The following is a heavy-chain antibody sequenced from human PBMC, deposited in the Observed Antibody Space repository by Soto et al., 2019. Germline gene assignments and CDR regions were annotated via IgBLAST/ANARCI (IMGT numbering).Heavy chain of an antibody. CDR2: ISYDGSNK. J-gene: IGHJ3*02. Sequence: QVQLVESGGGVVQPGRSLRLSCAASGFTFSSYGMHWVRQAPGKGLEWVAVISYDGSNKYYADSVKGRFTISRDNSKNTLYLQMNSLRAEDTAVYYCAKGLAYDFWSGYYRGDAFDIWGQGTMVTVSS. CDR1: GFTFSSYG. V-gene: IGHV3-30*18. CDR3: AKGLAYDFWSGYYRGDAFDI. D-gene: IGHD3-3*01.